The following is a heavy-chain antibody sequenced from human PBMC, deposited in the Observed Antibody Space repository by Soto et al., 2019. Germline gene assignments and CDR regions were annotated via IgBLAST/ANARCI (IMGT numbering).Heavy chain of an antibody. CDR2: FDPEDGET. CDR3: ARGPLFGGVYWFDP. J-gene: IGHJ5*02. Sequence: GASVKVSCKVSGYTLTELSMHWVRQAPGKGLEWMGGFDPEDGETIYAQKFQGRVTISVDTSKNQFSLKLSSVTAADTAVYYCARGPLFGGVYWFDPWGQGTLVTVSS. CDR1: GYTLTELS. V-gene: IGHV1-24*01. D-gene: IGHD2-8*02.